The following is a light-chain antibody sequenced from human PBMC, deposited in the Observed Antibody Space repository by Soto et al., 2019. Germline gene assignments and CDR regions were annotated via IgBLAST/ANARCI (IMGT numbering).Light chain of an antibody. J-gene: IGKJ3*01. Sequence: DTPMTQSPSSLSASVGDRVFITCRASQNIKSNLNWYQKKSGKAPKLLIYAASALQSGVPSRFSGSGSGTDYTLTISSLQPEDFATYYCEQTYDTFTFGPGTTVDI. CDR1: QNIKSN. CDR3: EQTYDTFT. V-gene: IGKV1-39*01. CDR2: AAS.